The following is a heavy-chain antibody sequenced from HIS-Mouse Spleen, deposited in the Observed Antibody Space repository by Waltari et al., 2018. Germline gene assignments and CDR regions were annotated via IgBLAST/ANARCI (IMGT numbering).Heavy chain of an antibody. CDR3: ARTLLNIAAPFDP. D-gene: IGHD6-6*01. J-gene: IGHJ5*02. Sequence: QVQLVESEGGVVQPGRSLRLSCAASGFTFSSYAMHWVRQAPGKGQESVAVISYDRSNKYYADSVNGRFTISRDNSKNTLYLQMNSLRAEDTAVYYCARTLLNIAAPFDPWGQGTLVTVSS. CDR2: ISYDRSNK. V-gene: IGHV3-30*04. CDR1: GFTFSSYA.